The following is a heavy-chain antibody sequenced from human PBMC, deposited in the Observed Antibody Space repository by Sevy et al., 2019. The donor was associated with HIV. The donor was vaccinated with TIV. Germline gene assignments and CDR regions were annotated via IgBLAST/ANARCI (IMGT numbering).Heavy chain of an antibody. D-gene: IGHD2-8*01. Sequence: GGSLRLSCAASGFDFSIYSMSWVRQAPGKGLEWVSTLSFGCGKINYADSVKGRFTISRDNSKSSVYLQMNNMRVEDTAVYYCAGEGCTKPHDYWGHGTLVTVSS. CDR3: AGEGCTKPHDY. CDR2: LSFGCGKI. CDR1: GFDFSIYS. V-gene: IGHV3-23*01. J-gene: IGHJ4*01.